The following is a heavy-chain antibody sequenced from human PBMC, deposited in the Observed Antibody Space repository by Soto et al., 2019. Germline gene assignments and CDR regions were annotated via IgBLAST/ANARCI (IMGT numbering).Heavy chain of an antibody. CDR3: ASWGSGYLDY. D-gene: IGHD3-16*01. V-gene: IGHV4-59*01. J-gene: IGHJ4*02. CDR2: IYYSGST. CDR1: GGSISSYY. Sequence: QVQLQESGPGLVKPSETLSLTCTVSGGSISSYYWSWIRQPPGKGLEWIGYIYYSGSTNYNPSLKSRVTISVDTSKNQFSLKLSPVTAADTAVYYCASWGSGYLDYWGQGTLVTVSS.